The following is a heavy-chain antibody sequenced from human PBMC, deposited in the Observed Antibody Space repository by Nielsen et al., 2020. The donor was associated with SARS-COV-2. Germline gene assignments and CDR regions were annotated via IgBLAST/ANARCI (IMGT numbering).Heavy chain of an antibody. Sequence: SETLSLTCSVSGGSISGYYWNWIRQPPGKGLEWIAYVYASGSTNYNPSLQSRVTISSDTSKNEFSLRLTSVTAADTAVYYCARGRWEEYFDYWGQGTLVTVSS. J-gene: IGHJ4*02. D-gene: IGHD1-26*01. CDR2: VYASGST. V-gene: IGHV4-59*13. CDR3: ARGRWEEYFDY. CDR1: GGSISGYY.